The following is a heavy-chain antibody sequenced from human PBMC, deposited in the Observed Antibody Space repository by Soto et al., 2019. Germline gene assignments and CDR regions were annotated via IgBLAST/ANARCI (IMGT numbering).Heavy chain of an antibody. Sequence: PGGSLRLSCEASGFTLRSYWMNWVRQAPGKGLDWVANINEDGSSKYYVDSVKGRFTISRDNAKNSVYLQMNSLRAEDTAVYYCARVPGVVTANGIWFDPWAQGTLVTVSS. CDR1: GFTLRSYW. CDR3: ARVPGVVTANGIWFDP. J-gene: IGHJ5*02. CDR2: INEDGSSK. D-gene: IGHD2-21*02. V-gene: IGHV3-7*05.